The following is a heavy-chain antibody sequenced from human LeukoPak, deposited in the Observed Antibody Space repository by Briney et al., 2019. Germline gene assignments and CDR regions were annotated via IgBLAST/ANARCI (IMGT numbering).Heavy chain of an antibody. CDR3: AKDAAAGRYYYYYMDV. CDR1: GFTFSSYG. Sequence: GGTLRLSCAASGFTFSSYGMSWVRQAPGKGLEWVSAISGSGGSTYYADSVKGRFTISRDNSKNTLYLQMNSLRAEDTALYYCAKDAAAGRYYYYYMDVWGKGTTVTISS. D-gene: IGHD6-13*01. J-gene: IGHJ6*03. CDR2: ISGSGGST. V-gene: IGHV3-23*01.